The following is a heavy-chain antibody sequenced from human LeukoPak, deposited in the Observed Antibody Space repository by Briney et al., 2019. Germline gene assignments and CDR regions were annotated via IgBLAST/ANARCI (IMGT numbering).Heavy chain of an antibody. CDR3: ASDSEVDGRYYFAY. V-gene: IGHV3-23*01. CDR2: ISGSGGST. Sequence: GGTLRLSCAASGFTFSSYGMSWVRQAPGKGLEWVSAISGSGGSTYYADSVKGRFTISRDNYKNTLYLQMHSLRAEDTAVYYCASDSEVDGRYYFAYWGQGTLVTVSS. CDR1: GFTFSSYG. J-gene: IGHJ4*02. D-gene: IGHD5-24*01.